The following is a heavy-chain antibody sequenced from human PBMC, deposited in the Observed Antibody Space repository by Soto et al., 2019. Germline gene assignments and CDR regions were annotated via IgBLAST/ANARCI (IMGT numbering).Heavy chain of an antibody. Sequence: GESLKISCKGSGYSFTSYWIGGVRQMPGKGLEWMGIIYPGDSDTRYSPSFQGQVTISADKSISTAYLQWSSLKASDTAMYYCAITYYYDSSGYYYNGDAFDIWGQGTMVTVSS. CDR2: IYPGDSDT. J-gene: IGHJ3*02. D-gene: IGHD3-22*01. CDR1: GYSFTSYW. CDR3: AITYYYDSSGYYYNGDAFDI. V-gene: IGHV5-51*01.